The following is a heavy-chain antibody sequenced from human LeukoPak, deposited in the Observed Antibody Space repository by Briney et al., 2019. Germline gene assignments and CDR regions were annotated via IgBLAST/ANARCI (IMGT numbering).Heavy chain of an antibody. V-gene: IGHV3-53*01. D-gene: IGHD7-27*01. CDR1: GFTFSSYA. CDR3: ARGNRGY. Sequence: GGSLRLSCAASGFTFSSYAMSWVRQAPGKGLEWVSVIYSGGNTYYADSVKGRFTISRDNSKNTLHLQMNSLRADDTAVYYCARGNRGYWGQGTLVTVSS. J-gene: IGHJ4*02. CDR2: IYSGGNT.